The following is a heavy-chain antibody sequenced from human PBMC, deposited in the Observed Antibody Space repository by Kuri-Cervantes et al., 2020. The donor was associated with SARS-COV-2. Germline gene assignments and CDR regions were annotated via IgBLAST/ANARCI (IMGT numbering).Heavy chain of an antibody. V-gene: IGHV3-21*01. CDR2: ISSISSYI. CDR3: ARDFLLLAAQDY. D-gene: IGHD6-13*01. Sequence: GESLKISCAASGFTFSSYSMNWVRQAPGKGLEWVSSISSISSYIYYADSVKGRFTISRDNAKNSLYLQMSSLRAEDTAVYYCARDFLLLAAQDYWGQGTLVTVSS. CDR1: GFTFSSYS. J-gene: IGHJ4*02.